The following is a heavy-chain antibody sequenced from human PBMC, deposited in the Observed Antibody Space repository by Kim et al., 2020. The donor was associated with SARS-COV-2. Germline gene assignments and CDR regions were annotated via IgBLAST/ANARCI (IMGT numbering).Heavy chain of an antibody. J-gene: IGHJ2*01. D-gene: IGHD6-6*01. CDR3: ARVRAARLEYFDL. Sequence: SETLSLTCAVYGGSFSGYYWSWIRQPPGKGLEWIGEINHSGSTNYNPSLKSRVTISVDTSKNQFSLKLSSVTAADTAVYYCARVRAARLEYFDLWGRGTLVTVSS. CDR2: INHSGST. V-gene: IGHV4-34*01. CDR1: GGSFSGYY.